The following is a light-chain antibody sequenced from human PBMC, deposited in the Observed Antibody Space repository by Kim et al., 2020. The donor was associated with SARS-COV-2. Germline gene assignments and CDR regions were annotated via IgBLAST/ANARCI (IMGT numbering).Light chain of an antibody. J-gene: IGKJ2*01. V-gene: IGKV4-1*01. CDR3: QQYYGIPYT. Sequence: DIVMTPSPDSLAVSLGERATINCRSSQTVLHSSNNWNHLAWYQQKPGQPPKLLIYWASTRESGVPDRFSGSGSGTDFTLTISSLQAEDVAVYYCQQYYGIPYTFGQGTKLEI. CDR2: WAS. CDR1: QTVLHSSNNWNH.